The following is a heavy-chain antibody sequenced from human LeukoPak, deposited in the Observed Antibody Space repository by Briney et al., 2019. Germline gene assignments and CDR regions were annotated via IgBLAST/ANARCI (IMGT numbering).Heavy chain of an antibody. V-gene: IGHV4-38-2*02. CDR2: INNIGHT. CDR1: NFSISNSLY. J-gene: IGHJ6*03. Sequence: SETLSLTCSGSNFSISNSLYWGWLRQPPGKGLEWMGEINNIGHTNNNPSLKSRVTILLDTSQKQFSLRLASVTLADTATYFCARGEGNDYVWGSFYYYLDVWGKGTTVTVSS. CDR3: ARGEGNDYVWGSFYYYLDV. D-gene: IGHD3-16*01.